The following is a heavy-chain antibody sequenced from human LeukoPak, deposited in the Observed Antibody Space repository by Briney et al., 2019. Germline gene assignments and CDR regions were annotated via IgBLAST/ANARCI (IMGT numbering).Heavy chain of an antibody. CDR3: AKLHAVEWGSGWYYGTH. CDR1: GFTFSRYA. D-gene: IGHD6-19*01. Sequence: GGSLRLSCAASGFTFSRYAMCWVRQAPGEGLECVSAISVSGGSTYYTDSVRGGCTLSRDNSKNTLYMQMNSPRAVGTAVYYCAKLHAVEWGSGWYYGTHWGQGTLVTVSS. CDR2: ISVSGGST. J-gene: IGHJ4*02. V-gene: IGHV3-23*01.